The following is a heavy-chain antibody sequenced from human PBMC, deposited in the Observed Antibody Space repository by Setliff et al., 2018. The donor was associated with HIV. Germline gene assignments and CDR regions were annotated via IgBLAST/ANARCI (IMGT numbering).Heavy chain of an antibody. D-gene: IGHD6-19*01. CDR3: ARSGALATSTWSPFDY. Sequence: SETLSLTCAVYGGSFSGYFWSWIRQSPGKGLQWIGEINHSGSTTYNPSLKSRVAISADTSKNQFSLKLSAVTAADTALYYCARSGALATSTWSPFDYWGHGNQVTVSS. CDR1: GGSFSGYF. J-gene: IGHJ4*01. CDR2: INHSGST. V-gene: IGHV4-34*01.